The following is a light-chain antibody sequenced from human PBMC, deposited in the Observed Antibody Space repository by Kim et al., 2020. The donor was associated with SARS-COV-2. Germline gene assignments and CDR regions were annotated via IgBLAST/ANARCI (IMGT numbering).Light chain of an antibody. CDR3: QQRSDWPPIT. V-gene: IGKV3-11*01. CDR1: QSVSDY. Sequence: EIVLTQSPATLSLSPGERATLSCRASQSVSDYLAWYQQKPGQAPRLLIYDASNRATGIPARFSGSGSGTDFTLTISSLEPEDVAVYYCQQRSDWPPITFGQGTRLEIK. CDR2: DAS. J-gene: IGKJ5*01.